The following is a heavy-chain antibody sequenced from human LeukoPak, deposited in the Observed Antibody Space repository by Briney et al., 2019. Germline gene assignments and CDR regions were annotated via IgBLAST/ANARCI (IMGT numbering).Heavy chain of an antibody. V-gene: IGHV3-30-3*01. J-gene: IGHJ4*02. D-gene: IGHD3-10*01. CDR2: ISYDGSNK. Sequence: GGSLRLSCAASGFTFSSYAMHWVRQAPGKGLEWVAVISYDGSNKYYADSVKGRFTISRDNSKNTLYLQMNSLRAEDTAVYYCASETLWFGEYYFDYWGQGTLVTVSS. CDR1: GFTFSSYA. CDR3: ASETLWFGEYYFDY.